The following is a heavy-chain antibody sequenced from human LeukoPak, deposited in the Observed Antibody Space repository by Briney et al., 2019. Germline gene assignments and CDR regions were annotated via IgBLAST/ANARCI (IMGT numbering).Heavy chain of an antibody. CDR1: GGSISSSSNY. J-gene: IGHJ4*02. V-gene: IGHV4-39*01. D-gene: IGHD2-15*01. CDR3: ARQKHSLFDY. CDR2: IYYSGST. Sequence: SETLSLTCTVSGGSISSSSNYWGWIRQPPGKGLEWIGRIYYSGSTYYNPSLKSRVTISVDTSKNQFSLKLSSVTAADTAVYYCARQKHSLFDYWGQGTLVTVSS.